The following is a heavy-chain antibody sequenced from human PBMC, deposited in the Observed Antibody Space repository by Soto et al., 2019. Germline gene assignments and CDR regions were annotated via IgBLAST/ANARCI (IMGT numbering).Heavy chain of an antibody. CDR2: IIPIFGTA. Sequence: SVKVSCKASGGTFRSYAISWVRQAPGQGLEWMGGIIPIFGTANYAQKFQGRVTITADESTSTAYMELSSLRSEDTAVYYCARDFTRYSSGFYYYYGMDVWGQGTTVNVSS. D-gene: IGHD6-19*01. CDR1: GGTFRSYA. CDR3: ARDFTRYSSGFYYYYGMDV. V-gene: IGHV1-69*13. J-gene: IGHJ6*02.